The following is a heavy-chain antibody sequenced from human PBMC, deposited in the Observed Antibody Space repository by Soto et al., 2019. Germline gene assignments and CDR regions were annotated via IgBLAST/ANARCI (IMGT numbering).Heavy chain of an antibody. Sequence: SVKVSCTASGGTFSSYTISWVRQAPGQGLEWMGRIIPILGIANYAQKFQGRVTITADKSTSTAYMELSSLRSEDTAVYYCAREYCSSTSCWVYWGQGTLVTVSS. CDR3: AREYCSSTSCWVY. D-gene: IGHD2-2*01. J-gene: IGHJ4*02. CDR2: IIPILGIA. CDR1: GGTFSSYT. V-gene: IGHV1-69*04.